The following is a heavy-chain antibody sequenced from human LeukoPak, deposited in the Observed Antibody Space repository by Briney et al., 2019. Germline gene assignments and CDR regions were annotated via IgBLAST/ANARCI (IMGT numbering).Heavy chain of an antibody. V-gene: IGHV1-18*01. J-gene: IGHJ4*02. CDR2: ISAYNGNT. CDR1: GYTFTSYG. Sequence: ASVKVSCKASGYTFTSYGISWVRQAPGQGLEWMGWISAYNGNTNYAQKLQGRVTMTTDTSTRTAYMELRSLRSDDTAVYYCARGTLYYYDSSGPYLFDYWGQGTLVTVSS. D-gene: IGHD3-22*01. CDR3: ARGTLYYYDSSGPYLFDY.